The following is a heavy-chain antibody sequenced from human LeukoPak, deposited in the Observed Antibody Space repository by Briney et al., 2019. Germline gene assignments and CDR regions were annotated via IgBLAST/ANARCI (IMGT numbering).Heavy chain of an antibody. CDR3: ARELRTFDS. CDR1: GFTFSSYW. D-gene: IGHD3-16*01. J-gene: IGHJ4*02. CDR2: IKHNGDEL. Sequence: GGSLRLSCAASGFTFSSYWMTWVRQAPGKGLEWVANIKHNGDELNYVDSVEGRFTISRDNAKNSLYLHMTSLRAEDTAVYYCARELRTFDSWGQGTLVTVSS. V-gene: IGHV3-7*01.